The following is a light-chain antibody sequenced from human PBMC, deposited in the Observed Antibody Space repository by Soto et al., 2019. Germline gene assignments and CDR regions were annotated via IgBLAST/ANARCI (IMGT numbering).Light chain of an antibody. V-gene: IGKV1-9*01. J-gene: IGKJ5*01. CDR3: QQLNSYQIT. CDR2: AAS. Sequence: DIQLTQSPSFLSASVGDRVTITCRASQGISRYLVWYQQKPGKAPKLLIYAASTLQSGVPSRFRGSGSGKELALTISSLQPEDFATYYCQQLNSYQITVGHGTRLEIK. CDR1: QGISRY.